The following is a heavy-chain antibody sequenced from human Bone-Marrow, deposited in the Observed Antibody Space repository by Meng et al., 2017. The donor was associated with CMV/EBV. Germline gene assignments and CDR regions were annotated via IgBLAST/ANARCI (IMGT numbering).Heavy chain of an antibody. CDR2: IIPIFGTA. Sequence: SVKVSCKASGGTFSSYAISWVRQAPGQGLEWMGGIIPIFGTANYAQKFQGRVTITTDESTSTAYMELSSLRSEDTAVYYCARAPMDVDTAMVDVYYYGMDVWGQGTTVTFSS. D-gene: IGHD5-18*01. J-gene: IGHJ6*02. V-gene: IGHV1-69*05. CDR3: ARAPMDVDTAMVDVYYYGMDV. CDR1: GGTFSSYA.